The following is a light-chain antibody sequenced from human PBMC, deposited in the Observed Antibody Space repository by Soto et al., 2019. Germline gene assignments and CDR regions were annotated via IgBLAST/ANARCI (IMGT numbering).Light chain of an antibody. CDR1: QSISSW. V-gene: IGKV1-6*01. CDR2: AAS. CDR3: LQDYNYPLT. J-gene: IGKJ4*01. Sequence: ASQSISSWLAWYQQKPGKAPKLLIYAASSLPSGVPARFSGSGSGTDFTLTISSLQPEDFATYYCLQDYNYPLTFGGGTKVDIK.